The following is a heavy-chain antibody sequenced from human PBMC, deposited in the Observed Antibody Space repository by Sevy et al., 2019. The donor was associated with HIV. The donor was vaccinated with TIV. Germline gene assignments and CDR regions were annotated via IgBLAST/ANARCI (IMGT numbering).Heavy chain of an antibody. J-gene: IGHJ4*01. V-gene: IGHV3-23*01. CDR1: GFAFYDYS. Sequence: GGSLRLSCAASGFAFYDYSMGWIRQAPGKGLEWVATLSFGCGKINYADSVKGRFTISRDNSKNSFYLQMDNLRVEDTALYYCAREGCTRPHDYWGQEPGSPSPQ. D-gene: IGHD2-8*01. CDR3: AREGCTRPHDY. CDR2: LSFGCGKI.